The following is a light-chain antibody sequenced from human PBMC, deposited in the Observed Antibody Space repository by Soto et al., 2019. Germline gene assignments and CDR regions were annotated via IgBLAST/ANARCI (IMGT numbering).Light chain of an antibody. Sequence: QSVLTQPASVSGSPGQSITISCTGTVGLVSWYQQHPGKVPKLIIYDDTKRPSGVSSRFSGSKSGNTASLTISGLQTEDEADYYCCLYVGGRTYLFGTGTKSPS. CDR2: DDT. V-gene: IGLV2-23*01. J-gene: IGLJ1*01. CDR1: VGL. CDR3: CLYVGGRTYL.